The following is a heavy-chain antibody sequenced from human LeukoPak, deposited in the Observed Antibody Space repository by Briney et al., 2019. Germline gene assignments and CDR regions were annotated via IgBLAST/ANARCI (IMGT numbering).Heavy chain of an antibody. Sequence: SVKVSCKASGGTFISYAISWVRQAPGQGLEWMGGIIPIFGTANYAQKFQGRVTITTDESTSTAYMELSSLRSEDTAVYYCARDLSQYYYDSSGYAPFDPWGHGTLVTVSS. CDR2: IIPIFGTA. V-gene: IGHV1-69*05. D-gene: IGHD3-22*01. CDR3: ARDLSQYYYDSSGYAPFDP. CDR1: GGTFISYA. J-gene: IGHJ5*02.